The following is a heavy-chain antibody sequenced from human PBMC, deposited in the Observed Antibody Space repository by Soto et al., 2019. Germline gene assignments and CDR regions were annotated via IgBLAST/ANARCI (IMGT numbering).Heavy chain of an antibody. Sequence: PGGSLRLSCAASGFTFSSYSMNWVRQAPGKGLEWVSSISSSSSYIYYADSVKGRFTISRGNAKNSLYLQMNSLRAEDTAVYYCAKEGAAAGYGMDVWGQGTTVTVSS. CDR3: AKEGAAAGYGMDV. J-gene: IGHJ6*02. V-gene: IGHV3-21*01. D-gene: IGHD6-13*01. CDR1: GFTFSSYS. CDR2: ISSSSSYI.